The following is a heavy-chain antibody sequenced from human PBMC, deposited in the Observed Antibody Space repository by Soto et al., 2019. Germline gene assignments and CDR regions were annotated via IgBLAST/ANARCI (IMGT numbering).Heavy chain of an antibody. D-gene: IGHD3-22*01. CDR2: ISAYNGNT. Sequence: GASVKVSCKASGYTFTSYGISWVRQAPGQGLEWMGWISAYNGNTNYAQKLQGRVTMTTDTSTSTAYMELRSLRSDDTAFYYCARVLTSYDNSGHYYFDFWGQGTLVTVSS. CDR3: ARVLTSYDNSGHYYFDF. J-gene: IGHJ4*02. CDR1: GYTFTSYG. V-gene: IGHV1-18*01.